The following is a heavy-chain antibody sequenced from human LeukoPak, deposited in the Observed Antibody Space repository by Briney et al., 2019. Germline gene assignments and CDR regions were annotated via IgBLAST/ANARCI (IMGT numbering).Heavy chain of an antibody. CDR1: GFTFSSYS. V-gene: IGHV3-21*01. D-gene: IGHD3-22*01. J-gene: IGHJ3*02. CDR3: ARDFYDDNSGRRDDAFDI. Sequence: GGSLRLSCAASGFTFSSYSMNWVRQAPGKGLEWISSISSSSSYIYYADSLKGRFTISRDNAKNSLYLQMNSLRAEDTAVYYCARDFYDDNSGRRDDAFDIWGQGTMVTVSS. CDR2: ISSSSSYI.